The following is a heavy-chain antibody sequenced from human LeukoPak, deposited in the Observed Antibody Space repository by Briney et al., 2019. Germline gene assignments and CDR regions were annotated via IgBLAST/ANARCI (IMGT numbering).Heavy chain of an antibody. CDR2: INHSGST. V-gene: IGHV4-34*01. D-gene: IGHD3-22*01. Sequence: SETLSLTCAVYGGSFSGYYWSWIRQPPGKGLEWIGEINHSGSTNYNPSLKSRVTISVDTSKNQFSLKLSSVTAADTAVYYRARTQMTGYYDSSGYSDWGQGTLVTVSS. CDR1: GGSFSGYY. J-gene: IGHJ4*02. CDR3: ARTQMTGYYDSSGYSD.